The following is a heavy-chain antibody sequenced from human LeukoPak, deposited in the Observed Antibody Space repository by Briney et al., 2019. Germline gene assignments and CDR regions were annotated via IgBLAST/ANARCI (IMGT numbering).Heavy chain of an antibody. CDR3: ARGSGSYSWYALDI. CDR1: GYTFTGYY. V-gene: IGHV1-2*06. CDR2: INPNSGGT. J-gene: IGHJ3*02. D-gene: IGHD1-26*01. Sequence: GASVKVSCKASGYTFTGYYMHWVRQAPGQGLEWMGRINPNSGGTNYAQKFQGRVTMTRDTSISTAYMELSRLRSDDTAVYYCARGSGSYSWYALDIWGQGTMVTVSS.